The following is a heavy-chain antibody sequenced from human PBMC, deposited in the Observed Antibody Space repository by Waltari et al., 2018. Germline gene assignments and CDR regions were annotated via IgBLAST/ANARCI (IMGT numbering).Heavy chain of an antibody. CDR2: IRYDGSNK. J-gene: IGHJ4*02. D-gene: IGHD2-21*01. Sequence: QVQLVESGGGVVQPGGSLRLSCAASGFTFSSYGLHWVRQAPGKGLEWVAFIRYDGSNKYYADSVKGRFTISRDNSKNTLYLQMNSLRAEDTAVYYCAKARSGGDCDYWGQGTLVTVSS. CDR3: AKARSGGDCDY. V-gene: IGHV3-30*02. CDR1: GFTFSSYG.